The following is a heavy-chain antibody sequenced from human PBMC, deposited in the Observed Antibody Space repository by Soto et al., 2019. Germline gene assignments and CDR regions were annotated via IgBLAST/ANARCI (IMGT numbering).Heavy chain of an antibody. Sequence: GGSLRLSCAASGFTFSSYAMHWVRQAPGKGLEWVAVISYDGSNKYYADSVKGRFTISRDNSKNTLYLQMNSLRAEDTAVYYCAREFRFEQAVDYWGQGTLVTVSS. CDR3: AREFRFEQAVDY. D-gene: IGHD3-10*01. CDR2: ISYDGSNK. V-gene: IGHV3-30-3*01. CDR1: GFTFSSYA. J-gene: IGHJ4*02.